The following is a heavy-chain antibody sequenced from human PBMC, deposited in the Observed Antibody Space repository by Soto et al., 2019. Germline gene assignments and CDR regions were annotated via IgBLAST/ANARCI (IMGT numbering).Heavy chain of an antibody. D-gene: IGHD2-2*01. CDR1: EFTFSNYA. CDR3: ARGSYGEYQLLGY. V-gene: IGHV3-23*01. J-gene: IGHJ4*02. Sequence: GGSLRLSCVASEFTFSNYAMSWVRQAPGKGLEWVSGISGNDDSTYYADSVKGRCIISRDNSKNTLDLQMNSLRAEDTAVYYCARGSYGEYQLLGYWGQGTLVTVSS. CDR2: ISGNDDST.